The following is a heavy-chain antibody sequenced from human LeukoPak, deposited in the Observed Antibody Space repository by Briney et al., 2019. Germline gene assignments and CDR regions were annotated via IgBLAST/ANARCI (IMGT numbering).Heavy chain of an antibody. CDR1: GFSFSSYA. D-gene: IGHD6-19*01. Sequence: GGSLRLSCAASGFSFSSYAMHWVRQAPGKGLEWVAVISYDGSNKYYADSVKGRFTISRDNSKNTLYLQMNSLRAEDTAVYYCARPHSSGWYGDLDYWGQGTLVTVSS. CDR2: ISYDGSNK. CDR3: ARPHSSGWYGDLDY. J-gene: IGHJ4*02. V-gene: IGHV3-30-3*01.